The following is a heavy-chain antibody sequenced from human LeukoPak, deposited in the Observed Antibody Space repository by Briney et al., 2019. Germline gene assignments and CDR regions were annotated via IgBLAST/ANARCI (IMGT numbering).Heavy chain of an antibody. V-gene: IGHV3-48*03. Sequence: GGSLRLSFAASGFTFSSYEMNWVRQAPGKGLEGVSYISSSGSTIYYAASVKGRFTISRDNAKTSLYLQMNSLRAEDTAVYYCVIGWFGELVGGHWGQGTLVTVSS. CDR3: VIGWFGELVGGH. J-gene: IGHJ4*02. CDR2: ISSSGSTI. D-gene: IGHD3-10*01. CDR1: GFTFSSYE.